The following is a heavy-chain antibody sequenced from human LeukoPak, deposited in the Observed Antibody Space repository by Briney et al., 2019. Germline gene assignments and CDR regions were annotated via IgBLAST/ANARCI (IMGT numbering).Heavy chain of an antibody. CDR2: ISSNGGST. CDR1: GFTFSSYA. Sequence: GGSLRLSCAASGFTFSSYAMHWVRQAPGKGLEYVSAISSNGGSTYYANSVKGRFTISRDNSKNTLYLQTGSLRAEDMAVYYCARGSGYIDYWGQGTLVTVSS. CDR3: ARGSGYIDY. D-gene: IGHD5-12*01. V-gene: IGHV3-64*01. J-gene: IGHJ4*02.